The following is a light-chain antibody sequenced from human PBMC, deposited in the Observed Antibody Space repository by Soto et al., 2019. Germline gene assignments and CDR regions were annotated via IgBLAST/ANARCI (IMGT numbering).Light chain of an antibody. Sequence: EIVLTQSPGTLSLSPGERATLSCRASQSLSSSYIAWYQQKPGQAPRLLIYGASSRATGIPDRFSGSGSGTDFTLTISRPEPEDFAVYYCQQYGSSSYTFGQGTKVDIK. CDR2: GAS. J-gene: IGKJ2*01. CDR1: QSLSSSY. CDR3: QQYGSSSYT. V-gene: IGKV3-20*01.